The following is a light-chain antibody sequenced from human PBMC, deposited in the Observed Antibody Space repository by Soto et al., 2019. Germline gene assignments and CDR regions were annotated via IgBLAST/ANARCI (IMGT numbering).Light chain of an antibody. CDR3: QQYNTFSYS. CDR1: QSISSY. J-gene: IGKJ5*01. CDR2: AAS. V-gene: IGKV1-39*01. Sequence: DIQMTQSPSSLSASVGARVTITCRASQSISSYLNWYQQKPGKAPKLLIYAASSLQSGVPSRFSGSGSGTEFTLTISSLQPDDFATYYCQQYNTFSYSFGQGTRLEIK.